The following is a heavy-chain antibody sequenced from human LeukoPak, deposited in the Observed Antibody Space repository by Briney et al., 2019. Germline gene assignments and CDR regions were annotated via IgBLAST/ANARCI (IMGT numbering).Heavy chain of an antibody. Sequence: SETLSLTCAVYGGSFSGYYWSWIRRPPGKGLEWIGEINHSGSTNYNPSLKSRVTISVDTSKNQFSLKLSSVTAADTAVYYCARRRITIFGVVSWFDPWGQGTLVTVSS. CDR2: INHSGST. V-gene: IGHV4-34*01. CDR3: ARRRITIFGVVSWFDP. D-gene: IGHD3-3*01. J-gene: IGHJ5*02. CDR1: GGSFSGYY.